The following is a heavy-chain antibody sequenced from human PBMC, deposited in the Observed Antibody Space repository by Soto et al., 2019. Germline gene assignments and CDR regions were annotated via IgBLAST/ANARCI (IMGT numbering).Heavy chain of an antibody. CDR3: ARVTYENYGGNSFSPKYYFDY. CDR2: IYYSGST. V-gene: IGHV4-31*03. D-gene: IGHD2-15*01. CDR1: GGSISSGGYY. J-gene: IGHJ4*02. Sequence: PSETLSLTCTVSGGSISSGGYYWSWIRQHPGKGLEWIGYIYYSGSTYYNPSLKSRVTISVDTSKNQFSLKLSSVTAADTAVYYCARVTYENYGGNSFSPKYYFDYWGQGTLVTVSS.